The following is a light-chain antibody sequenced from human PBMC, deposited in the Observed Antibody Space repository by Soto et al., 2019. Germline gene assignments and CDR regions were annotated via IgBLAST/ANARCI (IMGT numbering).Light chain of an antibody. V-gene: IGKV1-12*01. Sequence: DIQMTQSPSSVSASVGDRVTITCRESQGISSWLAWYQQKPGTAPKLLIYAESSLQSGVQSRFISRGSGTDFTPTICSLQTEVFASYYRLQANSFPPVFGQVTRLEIK. CDR2: AES. CDR3: LQANSFPPV. CDR1: QGISSW. J-gene: IGKJ5*01.